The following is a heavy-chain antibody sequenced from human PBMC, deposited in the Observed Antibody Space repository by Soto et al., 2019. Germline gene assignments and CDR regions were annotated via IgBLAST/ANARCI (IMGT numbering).Heavy chain of an antibody. CDR3: ATAPGHFGIAARRQDGMDV. CDR2: FDPEDGET. V-gene: IGHV1-24*01. J-gene: IGHJ6*02. D-gene: IGHD6-6*01. Sequence: ASVKVSCKVSGYTLTELSMHWVRQAPGKGLEWMGGFDPEDGETIYAQKFQGRVTMTEDTSTDTAYMELSSLRSEDTAVYYCATAPGHFGIAARRQDGMDVWGQGTTVTVSS. CDR1: GYTLTELS.